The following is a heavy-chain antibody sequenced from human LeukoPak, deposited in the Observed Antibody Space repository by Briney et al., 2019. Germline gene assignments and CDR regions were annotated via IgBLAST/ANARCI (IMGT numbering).Heavy chain of an antibody. Sequence: GASVKVSCKASGYTFTSYYMHWVRQAPGQGLEWMGIINPSGGSTSYAQKFQGRVTITADESTSTAYMELSSLRSEDAAVYYCASRRGGFYYYGLDVWGQGTTVTVSS. V-gene: IGHV1-46*01. CDR3: ASRRGGFYYYGLDV. J-gene: IGHJ6*02. CDR2: INPSGGST. CDR1: GYTFTSYY. D-gene: IGHD3-16*01.